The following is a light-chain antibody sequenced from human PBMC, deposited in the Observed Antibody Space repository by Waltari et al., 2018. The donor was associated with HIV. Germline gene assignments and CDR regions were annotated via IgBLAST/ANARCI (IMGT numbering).Light chain of an antibody. V-gene: IGLV1-51*01. J-gene: IGLJ3*02. CDR2: DNN. CDR1: SSKIGNLY. CDR3: GRWDSSLSGHWV. Sequence: QSVLTQPPSVSAAPGQKVTISCSETSSKIGNLYVSWYQQLPGTAPKLLIYDNNKRPSGIPDRFSGSKSGTTATLGITGLQTGDEADYYCGRWDSSLSGHWVFGRGTKLTVL.